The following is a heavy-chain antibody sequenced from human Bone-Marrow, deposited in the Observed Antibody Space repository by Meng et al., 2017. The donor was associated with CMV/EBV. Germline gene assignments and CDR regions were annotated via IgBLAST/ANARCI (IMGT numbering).Heavy chain of an antibody. CDR1: GFTFTSYT. Sequence: GESLKISCAASGFTFTSYTLNWVRQAPGKGLEWISSIETSSTYIYYAESARGRFTISRDNTKKSLYLQMNSLRAEDTAVYYCATTGVGEPPYWGPGKLV. CDR3: ATTGVGEPPY. CDR2: IETSSTYI. J-gene: IGHJ4*02. V-gene: IGHV3-21*01. D-gene: IGHD3-10*01.